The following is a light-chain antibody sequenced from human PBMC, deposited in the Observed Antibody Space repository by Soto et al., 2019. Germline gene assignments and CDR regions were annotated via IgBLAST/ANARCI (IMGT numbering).Light chain of an antibody. CDR2: GAS. CDR1: QSVSSSY. J-gene: IGKJ5*01. CDR3: KQYGCSLPMT. V-gene: IGKV3-20*01. Sequence: EIVLTQSPGTLSLSPGERATLSCRASQSVSSSYLAWYQQKPGQAPRLLIYGASSRATGIPDRFSGSGSGTDFTLTISRLEPEDLAAYYCKQYGCSLPMTFGQGTRLEIK.